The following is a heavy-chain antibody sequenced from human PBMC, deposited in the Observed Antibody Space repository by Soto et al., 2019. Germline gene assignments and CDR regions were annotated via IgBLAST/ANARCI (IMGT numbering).Heavy chain of an antibody. CDR3: ARNRGYSQGD. CDR1: GDSINGNY. Sequence: QVQLQESGPGLVKPSGTLSLTCTVSGDSINGNYWSWVRQPPGKGPEWMGEIYDSGPTSYNPSLNXRATISLDKSKNQFSLNLNSVTAADTAVYYCARNRGYSQGDWGPGTLVTVSS. V-gene: IGHV4-4*02. CDR2: IYDSGPT. D-gene: IGHD5-18*01. J-gene: IGHJ4*02.